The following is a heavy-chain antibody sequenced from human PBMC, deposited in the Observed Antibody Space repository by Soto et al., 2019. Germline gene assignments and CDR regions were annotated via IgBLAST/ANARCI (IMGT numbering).Heavy chain of an antibody. D-gene: IGHD6-13*01. CDR3: AAGEASSRNLAPYYLDF. V-gene: IGHV4-59*01. Sequence: SETLSLTCTVSGGSMRNYFWTWIRQPPGKGLEWIGYIHYSGTTSFFPSYNPSLRSRVTISEDTSKNQFSLKLLSVTTADTAVYFCAAGEASSRNLAPYYLDFWGQGALVTVSS. CDR1: GGSMRNYF. J-gene: IGHJ4*02. CDR2: IHYSGTT.